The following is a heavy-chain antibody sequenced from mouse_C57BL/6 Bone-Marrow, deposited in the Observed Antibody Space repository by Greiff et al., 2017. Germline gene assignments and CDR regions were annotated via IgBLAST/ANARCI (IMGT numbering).Heavy chain of an antibody. CDR1: GYAFTSSW. Sequence: VQLQQPGPELVKPGASVKISCKASGYAFTSSWMNWVKQRPGQGLEWIGRIYPSDGDTNYNGKFKGKATLTADKSSSTAYMQLSSLASEDSTVYCSARPTRAYWGQGTLVTVSA. CDR2: IYPSDGDT. CDR3: ARPTRAY. V-gene: IGHV1-82*01. J-gene: IGHJ3*01.